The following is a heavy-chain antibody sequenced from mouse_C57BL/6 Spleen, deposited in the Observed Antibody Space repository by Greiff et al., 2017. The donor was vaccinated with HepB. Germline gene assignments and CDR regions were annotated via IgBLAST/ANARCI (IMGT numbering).Heavy chain of an antibody. CDR3: ARGDPFAY. V-gene: IGHV1-52*01. Sequence: QVQLQQPGAELVRPGSSVKLSCKASGYTFTSYWMHWVKQRPIQGLEWIGNIDPSDSETHYTQKFKDKATLTVDKSSSTAYMQLSSLTSEDSAVYYCARGDPFAYWGQGTLVTVSA. CDR1: GYTFTSYW. J-gene: IGHJ3*01. CDR2: IDPSDSET.